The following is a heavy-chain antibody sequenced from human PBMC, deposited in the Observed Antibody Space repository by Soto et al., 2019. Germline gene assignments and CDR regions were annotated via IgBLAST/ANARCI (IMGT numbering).Heavy chain of an antibody. CDR2: INPNSGGT. J-gene: IGHJ4*02. Sequence: ASVKFSCKASGYTFSGFYMHWVRQAPGQGLEWMGWINPNSGGTKSAEKFQGRVTMTRDTSISTAYMELSRLTSDDTAVYYRARAAVTGTAGLDFWGQGTQVTVSS. V-gene: IGHV1-2*02. CDR1: GYTFSGFY. CDR3: ARAAVTGTAGLDF. D-gene: IGHD6-19*01.